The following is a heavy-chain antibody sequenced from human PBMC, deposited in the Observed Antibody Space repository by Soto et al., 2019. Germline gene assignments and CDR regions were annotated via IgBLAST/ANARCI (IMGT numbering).Heavy chain of an antibody. CDR3: AREGYDILTGYSRSWFDP. V-gene: IGHV4-4*07. D-gene: IGHD3-9*01. CDR2: VYTTGST. J-gene: IGHJ5*02. CDR1: GGSINTYY. Sequence: SETLSLTCTVTGGSINTYYWSWIRQSAGKGLEWIGRVYTTGSTNYNPSLKSRVTISVDTSRNQFSLSLRSVTAADTAAYYCAREGYDILTGYSRSWFDPWGQGTLVTVSS.